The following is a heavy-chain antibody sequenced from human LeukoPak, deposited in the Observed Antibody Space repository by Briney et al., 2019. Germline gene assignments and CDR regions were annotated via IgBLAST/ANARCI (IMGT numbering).Heavy chain of an antibody. CDR1: GYTFTSYG. CDR3: ASDRLRGYSGYDFDY. CDR2: INPNNGGT. D-gene: IGHD5-12*01. Sequence: AASVKVSCKASGYTFTSYGISWVRQAPGQGLEWMGWINPNNGGTNYAQKFQGRVTMTRDTSISTAYMDLSRLRSDDTAVYYCASDRLRGYSGYDFDYWGQGTLVTVSS. V-gene: IGHV1-2*02. J-gene: IGHJ4*02.